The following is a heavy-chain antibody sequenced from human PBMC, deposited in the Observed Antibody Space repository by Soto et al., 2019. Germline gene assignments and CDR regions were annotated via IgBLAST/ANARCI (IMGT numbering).Heavy chain of an antibody. Sequence: SETLSLTCAVSGGPISSGGYSWSWIRQPPGKGLEWIGYIYHSGSTYYNPSLKSRVTISVDRSKNQFSLKLSSVTAADTAVYYCAVLGSSSWQNWFDPWGQGTLVTVSS. CDR1: GGPISSGGYS. J-gene: IGHJ5*02. CDR3: AVLGSSSWQNWFDP. V-gene: IGHV4-30-2*01. CDR2: IYHSGST. D-gene: IGHD6-13*01.